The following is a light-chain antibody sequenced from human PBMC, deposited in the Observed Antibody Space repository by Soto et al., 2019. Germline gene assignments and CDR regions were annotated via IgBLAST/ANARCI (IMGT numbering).Light chain of an antibody. J-gene: IGKJ2*03. Sequence: DIQLTQSPSSLSASVGDRVTITCRASQTIHNYLNWYQQTPGKAPKLLIYAASNLRGGVPSRFSGGGSGTDFTLTISSLQSEDFATYYCQESFSPLYSFGQGTMLDI. V-gene: IGKV1-39*01. CDR3: QESFSPLYS. CDR2: AAS. CDR1: QTIHNY.